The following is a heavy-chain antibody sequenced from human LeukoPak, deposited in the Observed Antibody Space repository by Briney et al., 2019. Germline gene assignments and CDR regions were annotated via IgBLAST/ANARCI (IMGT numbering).Heavy chain of an antibody. CDR3: ARGDYHTLDY. Sequence: LETLSVTCTVSGGSISSYCWSWIRQPPGKGVEWIGYIYYSGSTNYNPSLKSRVTISVDTSKNQFSLKLSSVTAADTAVYYCARGDYHTLDYWGQGTLVTVSS. D-gene: IGHD4-11*01. V-gene: IGHV4-59*01. CDR1: GGSISSYC. CDR2: IYYSGST. J-gene: IGHJ4*02.